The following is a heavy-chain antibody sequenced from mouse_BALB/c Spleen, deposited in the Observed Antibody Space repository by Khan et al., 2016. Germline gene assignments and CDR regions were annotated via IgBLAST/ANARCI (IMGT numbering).Heavy chain of an antibody. CDR2: ISYSGST. CDR1: GYSITSDYA. D-gene: IGHD1-1*01. Sequence: EVQLQESGPGLVKPSQSLSLTCTVTGYSITSDYAWNWIRQFPGNKLEWMGYISYSGSTSYSPSLKSRISITRDTSKNQFFLQLNSVTTEDTATXYCATTVVAPRFAYWGQGTLVTVSA. V-gene: IGHV3-2*02. CDR3: ATTVVAPRFAY. J-gene: IGHJ3*01.